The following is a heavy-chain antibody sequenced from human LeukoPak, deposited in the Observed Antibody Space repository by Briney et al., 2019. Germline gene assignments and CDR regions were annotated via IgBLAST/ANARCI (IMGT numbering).Heavy chain of an antibody. Sequence: GGSLRLSCAASGFTFSSYSMNWVRQAPGRGLEWVSSISSSYIYYADSVKGRFTISRDNSKNTLYLQMNSLSAEDTAVYYCAKERRSGWYLGTDFDYWGQGTLVTVSS. CDR2: ISSSYI. CDR1: GFTFSSYS. J-gene: IGHJ4*02. V-gene: IGHV3-21*01. D-gene: IGHD6-19*01. CDR3: AKERRSGWYLGTDFDY.